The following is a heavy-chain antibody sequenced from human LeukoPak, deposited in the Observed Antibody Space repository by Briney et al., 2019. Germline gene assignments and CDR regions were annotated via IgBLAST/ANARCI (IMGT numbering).Heavy chain of an antibody. CDR1: GGSISSGGYY. D-gene: IGHD3-16*02. CDR3: ARQYVWGSYRPDAFDI. CDR2: IYYSGST. Sequence: SETLSLTCTVSGGSISSGGYYWSWIRQHPGKGLEWLGYIYYSGSTYYNPSLKSRVTISVDTSKNQFSLKLSSVTAADTAVYYCARQYVWGSYRPDAFDIWGQGTMVTVSS. V-gene: IGHV4-31*03. J-gene: IGHJ3*02.